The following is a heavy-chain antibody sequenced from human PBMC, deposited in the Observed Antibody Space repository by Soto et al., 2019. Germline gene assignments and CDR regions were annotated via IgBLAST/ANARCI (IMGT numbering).Heavy chain of an antibody. Sequence: EVQLLESGGGLVQPGGSLRLSCAASGFTFNMYAMSWVRQAPGKGLEWVSVISGTGGTTHYADSARGRFTISRDDSKNALSLQMNSLRAEDTAIYYCAKGHCGGGGCSSADYYFYMDVWGKGTTVTVS. J-gene: IGHJ6*03. CDR3: AKGHCGGGGCSSADYYFYMDV. V-gene: IGHV3-23*01. CDR1: GFTFNMYA. D-gene: IGHD2-15*01. CDR2: ISGTGGTT.